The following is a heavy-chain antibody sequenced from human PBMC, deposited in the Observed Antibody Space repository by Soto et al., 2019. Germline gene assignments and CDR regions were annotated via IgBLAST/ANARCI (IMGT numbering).Heavy chain of an antibody. Sequence: QLQLQESGPGLVKPSETLSLTCTVSAGSISSSNYYWGWIRQPPGKGMEWIGNIYYSGSTYYNPSLKSRVTISINTSKNQFSLRLTSVTAAGTAVYYCARPPVAGRGGAFDIWGQGTMVTVSS. J-gene: IGHJ3*02. D-gene: IGHD2-15*01. CDR2: IYYSGST. CDR1: AGSISSSNYY. CDR3: ARPPVAGRGGAFDI. V-gene: IGHV4-39*01.